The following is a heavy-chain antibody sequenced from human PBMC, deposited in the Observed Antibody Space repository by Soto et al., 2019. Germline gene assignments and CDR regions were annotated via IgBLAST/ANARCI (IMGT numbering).Heavy chain of an antibody. Sequence: QVQLQESGPGLVKPSQTLSLTCTVSGGSISSGGYYWSWIRQHPGKGLEWIGYIYYSGRPYYNPLLTSRVTIPVDTSKNQFSLKLSSVTAADTAVYYCARALWLDGMDVWGQGTTVAVSS. J-gene: IGHJ6*02. D-gene: IGHD3-10*01. CDR3: ARALWLDGMDV. CDR2: IYYSGRP. V-gene: IGHV4-31*03. CDR1: GGSISSGGYY.